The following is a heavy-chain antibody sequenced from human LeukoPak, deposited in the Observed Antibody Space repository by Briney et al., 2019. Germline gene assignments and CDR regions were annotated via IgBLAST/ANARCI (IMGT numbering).Heavy chain of an antibody. J-gene: IGHJ5*02. CDR2: INPNSGGT. V-gene: IGHV1-2*02. Sequence: ASVKVSCKASGYTFTGYYMHWVRQAPGQGLEWMGWINPNSGGTNYAQKFQGRVTMTRDTSIITAYMELSRLRSDDTAVYYCARDSDLCSSTSCYTRWFDPWGQGTLVTVSS. CDR3: ARDSDLCSSTSCYTRWFDP. CDR1: GYTFTGYY. D-gene: IGHD2-2*02.